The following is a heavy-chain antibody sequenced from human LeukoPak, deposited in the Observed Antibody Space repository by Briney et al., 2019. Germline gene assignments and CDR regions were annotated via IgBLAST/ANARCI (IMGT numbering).Heavy chain of an antibody. CDR3: ARVNPGLRYFGY. V-gene: IGHV4-39*02. CDR1: GGSISSSSYY. D-gene: IGHD3-9*01. J-gene: IGHJ4*02. Sequence: NPSDTLTLTCTVSGGSISSSSYYWGWIRQPPGKVLEWIGSIYYSGSTYYNPSLKSRVTISVDTSKNQFSLKLSSVTAADTAVYYCARVNPGLRYFGYWGQGTLVTVSS. CDR2: IYYSGST.